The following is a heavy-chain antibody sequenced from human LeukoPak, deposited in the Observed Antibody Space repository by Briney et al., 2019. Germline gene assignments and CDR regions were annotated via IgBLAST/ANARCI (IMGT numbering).Heavy chain of an antibody. D-gene: IGHD3-16*01. V-gene: IGHV3-7*01. CDR2: ISYDGGEI. CDR3: ARDKPRGSYDGSIFDS. Sequence: GGSLRLSCEVSGFTFSSYWMSWVRQPPGKGLEWVAIISYDGGEIYYVDSVKGRFTLSRDNAKSSVYLQMNSLRAEDAAVYYCARDKPRGSYDGSIFDSWGQGTLVTVSS. J-gene: IGHJ4*02. CDR1: GFTFSSYW.